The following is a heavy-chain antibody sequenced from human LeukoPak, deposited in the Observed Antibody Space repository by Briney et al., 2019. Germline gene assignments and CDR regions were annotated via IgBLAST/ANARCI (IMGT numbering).Heavy chain of an antibody. D-gene: IGHD3-16*01. CDR3: ARVAPYYDYVWGSPPACFDY. J-gene: IGHJ4*02. CDR2: INSDGSST. Sequence: RGSLRLSCAASGFTFSSYWMHWVRHAPGKGLVWVSRINSDGSSTSYADSVKGRFTISRDNAKNTLYLQMNSLRAEDTAVYYCARVAPYYDYVWGSPPACFDYWGQGTLVTVSS. CDR1: GFTFSSYW. V-gene: IGHV3-74*01.